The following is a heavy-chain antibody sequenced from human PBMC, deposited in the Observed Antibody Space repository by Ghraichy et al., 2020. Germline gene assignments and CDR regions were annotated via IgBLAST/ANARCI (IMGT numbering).Heavy chain of an antibody. CDR1: GFTFSSYS. D-gene: IGHD4-17*01. V-gene: IGHV3-48*02. CDR2: ISSSSSTI. Sequence: GGSLRLSCAASGFTFSSYSMNWVRQAPGEGLEWVSYISSSSSTIYYADSVKGRFTISRDNAKNSLYLQMNSLRDEDTAVYYCARDRSITTVTTFSDYWGQGTLVTVSS. J-gene: IGHJ4*02. CDR3: ARDRSITTVTTFSDY.